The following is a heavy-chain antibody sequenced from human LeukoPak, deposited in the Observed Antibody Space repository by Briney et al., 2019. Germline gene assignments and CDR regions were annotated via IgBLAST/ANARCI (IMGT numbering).Heavy chain of an antibody. CDR1: GFTFGDYA. J-gene: IGHJ4*02. D-gene: IGHD3-16*01. Sequence: GRSLRLSCTASGFTFGDYAMSWVRQAPGKGLEWVGFIRSKAYGGTTEYAASVKGRFTISRDDSKSIAYLQMNSLKTEDTAVYYCTRAVLTFGGVSIYFDSWGQGTLVTVSS. V-gene: IGHV3-49*04. CDR3: TRAVLTFGGVSIYFDS. CDR2: IRSKAYGGTT.